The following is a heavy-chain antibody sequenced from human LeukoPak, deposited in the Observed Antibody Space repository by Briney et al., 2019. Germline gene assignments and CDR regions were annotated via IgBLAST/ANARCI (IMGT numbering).Heavy chain of an antibody. J-gene: IGHJ4*02. CDR2: ISSSGSTI. D-gene: IGHD6-13*01. CDR1: GFIFSSYA. CDR3: AREADDGSSWYGAFAWDY. V-gene: IGHV3-48*03. Sequence: GGSLRLSCAASGFIFSSYAMSWVRQAPGKGLEWVSYISSSGSTIYYADSVKGRFTISRDNAKNSLYLQMNSLRAEDTAVYYCAREADDGSSWYGAFAWDYWGQGTLVTVSS.